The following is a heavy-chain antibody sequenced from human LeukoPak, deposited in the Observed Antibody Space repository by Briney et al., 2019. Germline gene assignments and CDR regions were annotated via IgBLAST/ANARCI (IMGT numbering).Heavy chain of an antibody. J-gene: IGHJ4*02. CDR3: AKGGSPSCYSSSGY. Sequence: NPGGSLRLSCAASGFTFSSYAMSWVRQAPGKGLEWVSAICGSDGSRYYADSVKGRFTISRDNSKNTLYLQMNSLRGEDTAVYYCAKGGSPSCYSSSGYWGQGTLVTVSS. CDR1: GFTFSSYA. D-gene: IGHD2-2*01. CDR2: ICGSDGSR. V-gene: IGHV3-23*01.